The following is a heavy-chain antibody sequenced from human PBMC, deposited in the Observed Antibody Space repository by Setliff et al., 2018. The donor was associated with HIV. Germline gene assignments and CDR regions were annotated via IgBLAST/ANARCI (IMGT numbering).Heavy chain of an antibody. CDR3: ARRRFVVVPTAPEADY. CDR1: GGSITSSRYY. J-gene: IGHJ4*02. Sequence: KTSETLSLTCTVSGGSITSSRYYWGWIRQPPGKGLEWIGSVYYSGTTYYNPSLKRRVTISVDTSKNQFSLRLTSVTAADTAVYYCARRRFVVVPTAPEADYWGQGTLVTVSS. D-gene: IGHD2-2*01. CDR2: VYYSGTT. V-gene: IGHV4-39*01.